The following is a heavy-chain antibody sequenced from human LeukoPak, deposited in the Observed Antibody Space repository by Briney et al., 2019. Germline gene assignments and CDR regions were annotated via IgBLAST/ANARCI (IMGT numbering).Heavy chain of an antibody. V-gene: IGHV1-46*01. CDR1: GYTFTSYY. Sequence: GASVKVSCKASGYTFTSYYMHWVRQAPGQGLEWMGTINPSGGSTSYAQKFQGRVTMTRDTSTSTVYMELSSLRSEDTAVYYCARDRDSSGYLTRDAFEIWGQGTTVTVSS. J-gene: IGHJ3*02. D-gene: IGHD3-22*01. CDR3: ARDRDSSGYLTRDAFEI. CDR2: INPSGGST.